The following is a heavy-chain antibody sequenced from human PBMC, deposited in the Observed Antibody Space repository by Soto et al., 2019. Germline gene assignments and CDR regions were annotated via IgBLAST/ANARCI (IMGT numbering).Heavy chain of an antibody. D-gene: IGHD3-22*01. CDR2: ISYDGSNK. J-gene: IGHJ4*02. Sequence: GGSLRLSCAASGFTFSSYGMHWVRQAPGKGLEWVAVISYDGSNKYYADSVKGRFTISRDNSKNTLYLQMNSLRAEDTAVYYCAKEMGYYYDSSGYYPDLDYWGQGT. CDR3: AKEMGYYYDSSGYYPDLDY. V-gene: IGHV3-30*18. CDR1: GFTFSSYG.